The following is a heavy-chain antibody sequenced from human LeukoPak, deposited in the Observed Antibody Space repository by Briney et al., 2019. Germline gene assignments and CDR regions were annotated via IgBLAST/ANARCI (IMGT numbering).Heavy chain of an antibody. CDR2: INPNSGGT. J-gene: IGHJ6*04. V-gene: IGHV1-2*02. D-gene: IGHD2-2*01. CDR3: ARQERYCSSTSCYLRN. Sequence: ASVKVSCKASGYTFTGYYMHWVRQAPGQGLEWMGWINPNSGGTNYAQKFQGRVTMTRDTSISTAYMELSRLRSDDRAVYYCARQERYCSSTSCYLRNWGKGTTVTVSS. CDR1: GYTFTGYY.